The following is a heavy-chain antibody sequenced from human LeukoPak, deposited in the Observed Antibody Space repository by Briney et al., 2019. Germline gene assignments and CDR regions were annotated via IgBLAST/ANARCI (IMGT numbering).Heavy chain of an antibody. CDR2: ISAYNGNT. CDR1: GYTFTSYG. CDR3: ARGYYYDSSGYSPFDY. V-gene: IGHV1-18*01. J-gene: IGHJ4*02. D-gene: IGHD3-22*01. Sequence: GASVKVSCKASGYTFTSYGISWVRQAPGQGLEWMGWISAYNGNTNYAQKLQGRVTMTTDTSTSTAYMELRSLRSDDTAVYYCARGYYYDSSGYSPFDYWGQGTLVTVSS.